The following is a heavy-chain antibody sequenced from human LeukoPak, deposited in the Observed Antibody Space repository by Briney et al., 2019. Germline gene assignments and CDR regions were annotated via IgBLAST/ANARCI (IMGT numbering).Heavy chain of an antibody. D-gene: IGHD6-13*01. Sequence: SSETLSLTCTGSGGSISSYYWSWIRQPPGKGLEWIGYIYYSGSTNYNPSLKSRVTISVDTSKNQFSLKLSSVTAADTAVYYCARGYSSRRIDYWGQGTLVTVSS. CDR2: IYYSGST. V-gene: IGHV4-59*08. CDR1: GGSISSYY. CDR3: ARGYSSRRIDY. J-gene: IGHJ4*02.